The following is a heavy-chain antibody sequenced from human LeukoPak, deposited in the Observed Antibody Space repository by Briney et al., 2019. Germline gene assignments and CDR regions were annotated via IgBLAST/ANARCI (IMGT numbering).Heavy chain of an antibody. Sequence: GGSLRLSCADSGFTFSDAWMSWVRQAPGRGLEWVGRIKSKTDGAATDYAAPVKGRFTISRDDSKNTLFLQMNSLRTEDTAVYYCTSATMIRGVSDYWGQGTLVTVSS. V-gene: IGHV3-15*01. CDR3: TSATMIRGVSDY. CDR2: IKSKTDGAAT. J-gene: IGHJ4*02. CDR1: GFTFSDAW. D-gene: IGHD3-10*01.